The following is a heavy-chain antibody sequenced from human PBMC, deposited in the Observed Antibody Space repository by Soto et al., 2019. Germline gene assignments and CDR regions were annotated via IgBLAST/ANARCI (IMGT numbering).Heavy chain of an antibody. CDR3: ARDPGYCTNGVCPIFDF. CDR2: MYHGGRT. CDR1: VDSVTNYF. D-gene: IGHD2-8*01. Sequence: SETLSHSCPVSVDSVTNYFGSWIRQPPGKGLEWIGHMYHGGRTNYSPSLKSRVTMSLDSSRNQFSLNLSSVTAADTAVYFCARDPGYCTNGVCPIFDFWGQGLLVTVSS. V-gene: IGHV4-59*02. J-gene: IGHJ4*02.